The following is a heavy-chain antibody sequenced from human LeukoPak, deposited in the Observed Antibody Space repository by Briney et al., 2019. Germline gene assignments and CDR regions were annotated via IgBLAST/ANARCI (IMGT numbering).Heavy chain of an antibody. D-gene: IGHD6-13*01. CDR2: ISWNSGSI. CDR1: GFTFSSYG. V-gene: IGHV3-9*01. CDR3: AKGGILAAAGTGDYFDY. Sequence: GGSLRLSCAASGFTFSSYGMHWVRQAPGKGLEWVAGISWNSGSIGYADSVKGRFTISRDNAKNSLYLQMNSLRAEDTALYYCAKGGILAAAGTGDYFDYWGQGTLVTVSS. J-gene: IGHJ4*02.